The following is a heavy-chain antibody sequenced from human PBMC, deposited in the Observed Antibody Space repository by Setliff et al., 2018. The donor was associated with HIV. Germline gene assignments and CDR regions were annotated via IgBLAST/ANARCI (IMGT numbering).Heavy chain of an antibody. V-gene: IGHV1-18*01. CDR3: ARESSGVVIKGAYYYYMDV. CDR1: GYTFTSYG. J-gene: IGHJ6*03. Sequence: ASVKVSCKASGYTFTSYGISWVRQAPGQGLEWMGWISAYNGDTNYAQKFQGRVTMTTDTSMSTAYMELRSLRSDDTAAYYCARESSGVVIKGAYYYYMDVWGKGTTVTVSS. CDR2: ISAYNGDT. D-gene: IGHD3-3*01.